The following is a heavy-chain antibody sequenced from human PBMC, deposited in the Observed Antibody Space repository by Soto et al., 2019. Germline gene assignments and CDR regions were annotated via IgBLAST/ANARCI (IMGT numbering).Heavy chain of an antibody. V-gene: IGHV1-69*12. CDR3: ARDKDDSSGYFTG. D-gene: IGHD3-22*01. J-gene: IGHJ4*02. CDR1: GDTFNSYG. CDR2: IIPIFGTP. Sequence: QVHLEQSRAEVRKPGSSVKISCKASGDTFNSYGFNWVRQASGQGLEWMGGIIPIFGTPDYAQKFQGRVTITADESTKTVYLQLSSLNSEDTAVYFCARDKDDSSGYFTGWGQGTLVTVSS.